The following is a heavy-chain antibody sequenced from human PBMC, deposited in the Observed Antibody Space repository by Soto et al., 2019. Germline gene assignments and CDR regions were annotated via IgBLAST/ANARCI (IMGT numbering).Heavy chain of an antibody. CDR3: AGRDGSIFNWLDS. CDR1: GYTFATYD. CDR2: MNPNSGNT. J-gene: IGHJ5*01. D-gene: IGHD5-12*01. Sequence: QVQLVQSGAEVKTPGASVKVSCKASGYTFATYDINWVRQAPGQGLEWMGWMNPNSGNTGYAQKSQGRLTMTGDTALSIAHMELSSLRKEGTAVYYCAGRDGSIFNWLDSWGQGTLVTVSA. V-gene: IGHV1-8*01.